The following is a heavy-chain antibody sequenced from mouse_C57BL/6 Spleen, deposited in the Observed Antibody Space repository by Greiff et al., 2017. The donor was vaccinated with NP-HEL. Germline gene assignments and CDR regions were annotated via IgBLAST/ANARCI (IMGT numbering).Heavy chain of an antibody. CDR3: ARGDYYDYDWYFDV. Sequence: EVKLVESGPGLVKPSQSLSLTCSVTGYSITSGYYWNWIRQFPGNKLEWMGYISYDGSNNYNPSLKNRISITRDTSKNQFFLKLNSVTTEDTATYYCARGDYYDYDWYFDVWGTGTTVTVSS. CDR2: ISYDGSN. CDR1: GYSITSGYY. J-gene: IGHJ1*03. D-gene: IGHD2-4*01. V-gene: IGHV3-6*01.